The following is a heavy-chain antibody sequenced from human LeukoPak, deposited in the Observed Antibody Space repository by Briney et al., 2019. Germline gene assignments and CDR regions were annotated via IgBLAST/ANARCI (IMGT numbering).Heavy chain of an antibody. CDR2: INSDGSST. CDR3: ARDFGDCSSTSCRGCVYFDY. J-gene: IGHJ4*02. CDR1: GFTFSSYW. D-gene: IGHD2-2*01. Sequence: PGGSLRLSCAASGFTFSSYWMHWVRQAPGKGLKWVSRINSDGSSTSYADSVKGRFTISRDNAKNTLYLQMNSLRAEDTAVYYCARDFGDCSSTSCRGCVYFDYWGQGTLVTFSS. V-gene: IGHV3-74*01.